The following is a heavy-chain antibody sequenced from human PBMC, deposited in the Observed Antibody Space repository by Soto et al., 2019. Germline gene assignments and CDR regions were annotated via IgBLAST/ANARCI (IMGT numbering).Heavy chain of an antibody. V-gene: IGHV1-8*01. CDR1: GYTFTSCD. Sequence: EASVKVSCKASGYTFTSCDINWVRQATGQGLEWMGWMNPNSGNTGYAQKFQGRVTMTRNTSISTAYMELSSLRSEDTTVYYCAVGELRLGELSHYWGQGTLVTVSS. CDR3: AVGELRLGELSHY. D-gene: IGHD3-16*02. CDR2: MNPNSGNT. J-gene: IGHJ4*02.